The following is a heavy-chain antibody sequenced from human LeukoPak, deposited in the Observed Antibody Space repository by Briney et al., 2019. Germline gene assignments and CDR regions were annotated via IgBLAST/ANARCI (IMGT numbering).Heavy chain of an antibody. Sequence: SETLSLTCTVSGGSISSSSYYWGWIRQPPGKGLEWIGSIYYSGSTYYNPSLKSRVTISVDTSKNQFSLKLSSVTAADTAVYYCARVYYYDSSGYYSFDYWGQGTLVTVSS. CDR1: GGSISSSSYY. CDR3: ARVYYYDSSGYYSFDY. J-gene: IGHJ4*02. CDR2: IYYSGST. V-gene: IGHV4-39*07. D-gene: IGHD3-22*01.